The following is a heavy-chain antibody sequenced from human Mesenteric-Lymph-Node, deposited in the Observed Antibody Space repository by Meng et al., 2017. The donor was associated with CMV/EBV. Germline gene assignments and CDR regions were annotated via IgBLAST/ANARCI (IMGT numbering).Heavy chain of an antibody. CDR2: ISSSGSTI. V-gene: IGHV3-48*03. D-gene: IGHD1-7*01. CDR3: ARDRNYIFDF. Sequence: GESLKISCAASGFTFGSFEMNWVRQAPGKGLEWVSYISSSGSTIYYADSVKGRFTISRDNAKSTLYLQMNSLRAEDTAVYYCARDRNYIFDFWGRGTLVTVSS. CDR1: GFTFGSFE. J-gene: IGHJ4*02.